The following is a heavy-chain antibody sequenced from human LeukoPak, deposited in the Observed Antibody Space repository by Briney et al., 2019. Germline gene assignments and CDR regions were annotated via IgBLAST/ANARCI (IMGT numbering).Heavy chain of an antibody. CDR3: ARDKGGYSYGYDY. J-gene: IGHJ4*02. Sequence: GGSLRLSCAASGFTFSSYWMSWVRQAPGKGLEWVANIKQDGSEKYYVDSVKGRFTISRDNAKNSLYLQMDSLRVEDAAVYYCARDKGGYSYGYDYWGQGTLVTVSS. V-gene: IGHV3-7*01. CDR2: IKQDGSEK. CDR1: GFTFSSYW. D-gene: IGHD5-18*01.